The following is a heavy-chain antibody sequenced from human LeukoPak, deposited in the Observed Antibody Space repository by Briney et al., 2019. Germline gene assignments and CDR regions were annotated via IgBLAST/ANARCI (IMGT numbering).Heavy chain of an antibody. J-gene: IGHJ6*03. CDR2: VKYDGISE. CDR1: GFTFSSFG. D-gene: IGHD2-21*01. Sequence: GESLRLSCVASGFTFSSFGMHWVRQAPGKGLDWVAFVKYDGISEFYTDSVKGRFRISRDDSQSTVYLQMNSLKPEDTAVYYCARDNRHFVVVSGMTDHYMDVWGKGATVTISS. CDR3: ARDNRHFVVVSGMTDHYMDV. V-gene: IGHV3-30*02.